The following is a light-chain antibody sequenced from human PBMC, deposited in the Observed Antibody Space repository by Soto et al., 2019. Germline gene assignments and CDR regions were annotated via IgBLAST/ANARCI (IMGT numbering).Light chain of an antibody. Sequence: SYELTQPPSVSVAPGQTARITCGGNDIGRKTVHWYQQGPGQAPVLVVYDDDERPSGIPDRFSGYNSGNTATLTISRVEAGDEADYYCQVWDSGSDHHVFGTGTKVTV. CDR3: QVWDSGSDHHV. J-gene: IGLJ1*01. CDR2: DDD. CDR1: DIGRKT. V-gene: IGLV3-21*02.